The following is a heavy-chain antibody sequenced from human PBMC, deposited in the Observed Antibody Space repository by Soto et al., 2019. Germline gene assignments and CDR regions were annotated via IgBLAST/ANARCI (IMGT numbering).Heavy chain of an antibody. V-gene: IGHV4-34*01. J-gene: IGHJ6*02. D-gene: IGHD6-6*01. CDR3: ARVLRYSSSSGDPNMYGMDV. Sequence: SETLSLTCAVYGGSFSGYYWSWIRQPPGKGLEWIGEINHSGSTNYNPSLKSRVTISVDTSKNQFSLKLSSVTAADTAVYYCARVLRYSSSSGDPNMYGMDVWGQGTTVTVSS. CDR2: INHSGST. CDR1: GGSFSGYY.